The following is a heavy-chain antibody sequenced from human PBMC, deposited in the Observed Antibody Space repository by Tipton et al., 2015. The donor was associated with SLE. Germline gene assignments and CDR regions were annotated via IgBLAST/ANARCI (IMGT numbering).Heavy chain of an antibody. Sequence: TLSLTCAVYGGTSRDYYWSWIRQPPGKGLEWIGYIYYSGSTNYNPSLKSRVTISVDTSKNQFSLKLSSVTAADTAVYYCARLRKDYGDYDYWGQGTLVTVSS. CDR1: GGTSRDYY. J-gene: IGHJ4*02. CDR2: IYYSGST. V-gene: IGHV4-59*01. D-gene: IGHD4-17*01. CDR3: ARLRKDYGDYDY.